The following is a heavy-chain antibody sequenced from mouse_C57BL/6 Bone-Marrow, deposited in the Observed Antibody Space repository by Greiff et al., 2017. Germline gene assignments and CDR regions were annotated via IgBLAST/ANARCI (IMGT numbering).Heavy chain of an antibody. CDR1: GYTFTEYT. D-gene: IGHD2-4*01. CDR2: FYPGSGSI. J-gene: IGHJ3*01. CDR3: ARHEERGSYYDYDLAWFAY. Sequence: QVQLKESGAELVKPGASVKLSCKASGYTFTEYTIHWVKQRSGQGLEWIGWFYPGSGSIKYNEKFKDKATLTADKSSSTVYMELSRWTSEDSAVYFCARHEERGSYYDYDLAWFAYWGQGTLVTVSA. V-gene: IGHV1-62-2*01.